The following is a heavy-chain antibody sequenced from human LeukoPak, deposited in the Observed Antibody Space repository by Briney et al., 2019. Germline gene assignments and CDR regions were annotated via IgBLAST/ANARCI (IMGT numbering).Heavy chain of an antibody. J-gene: IGHJ4*02. CDR3: ARGDSSSGFDY. Sequence: GGSLRLSCAASGFTFSSYSMNWVRQAPGKGLEWVSYISSSSSPIYYADSVKGRFTISRDSAKNSLYLQMNSLRAEDTAVYYCARGDSSSGFDYWGQGTLVTVSS. D-gene: IGHD6-13*01. CDR1: GFTFSSYS. V-gene: IGHV3-48*04. CDR2: ISSSSSPI.